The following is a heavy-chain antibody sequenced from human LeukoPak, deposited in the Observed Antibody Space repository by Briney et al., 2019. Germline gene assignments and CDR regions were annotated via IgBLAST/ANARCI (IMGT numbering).Heavy chain of an antibody. CDR3: ARRDYDILTGYYWTYYYYYMDV. D-gene: IGHD3-9*01. CDR1: GFTFSSYA. Sequence: PGGSLRLSCAASGFTFSSYAMSWVRQAPGKGLEWVSSISSSSNYIYYADSVKGRFTISRDNAKNSLYLQMNSLRAEDTAVYYCARRDYDILTGYYWTYYYYYMDVWGKGTTVTISS. CDR2: ISSSSNYI. J-gene: IGHJ6*03. V-gene: IGHV3-21*01.